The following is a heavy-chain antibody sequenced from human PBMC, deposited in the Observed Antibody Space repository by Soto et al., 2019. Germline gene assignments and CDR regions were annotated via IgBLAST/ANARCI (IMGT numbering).Heavy chain of an antibody. CDR1: GFTFSSYA. CDR3: ARFGYSGYETATPYYYYGMDV. CDR2: ISYDGSNK. J-gene: IGHJ6*02. Sequence: GGSLRLSCAASGFTFSSYAMHWVRQAPGKGLEWVAVISYDGSNKYYADSVKGRFTISRDNSKNTLYLQMNSLRAEDTAVYYCARFGYSGYETATPYYYYGMDVWGQGTTVTVSS. D-gene: IGHD5-12*01. V-gene: IGHV3-30-3*01.